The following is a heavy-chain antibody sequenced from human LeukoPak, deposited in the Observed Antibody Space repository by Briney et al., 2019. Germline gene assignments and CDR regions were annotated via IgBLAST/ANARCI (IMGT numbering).Heavy chain of an antibody. J-gene: IGHJ6*03. Sequence: GGSLRLSCAASGFTFSSYWMSWVRQAPGKGLEWVANIKQDGSEKYYVDSVKGRFTVSRDNAKNSLYLQMNSLRAEDTAVYYCARGFGELNSYYYMDVWGKGTTVTVSS. CDR1: GFTFSSYW. CDR2: IKQDGSEK. CDR3: ARGFGELNSYYYMDV. D-gene: IGHD3-10*01. V-gene: IGHV3-7*01.